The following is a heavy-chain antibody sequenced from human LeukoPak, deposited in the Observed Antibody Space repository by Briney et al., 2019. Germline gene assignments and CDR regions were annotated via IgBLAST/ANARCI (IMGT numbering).Heavy chain of an antibody. CDR3: AKGEHDYGDYRRGYYFDY. CDR1: GFTFSTYA. CDR2: ISGSGGST. D-gene: IGHD4-17*01. Sequence: GGSLRLSCAASGFTFSTYAMSWVRQAPGKGLEWVSAISGSGGSTYYADSVKGRFTISRDNSKNTLYLQMNSLRAEDTAVYYCAKGEHDYGDYRRGYYFDYWGQGTLVTVSS. V-gene: IGHV3-23*01. J-gene: IGHJ4*02.